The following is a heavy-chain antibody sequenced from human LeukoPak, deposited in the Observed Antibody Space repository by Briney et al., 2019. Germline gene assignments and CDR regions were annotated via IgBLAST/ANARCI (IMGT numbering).Heavy chain of an antibody. CDR1: GFTFSNYN. D-gene: IGHD1-1*01. J-gene: IGHJ6*03. V-gene: IGHV3-21*06. CDR3: TRDPKVERLAGFHYYMDV. Sequence: PGGSLRLSCAASGFTFSNYNMNWVRQAPGKGLEWVSSISGSRGYIYYADSVKGRFTIPRDNAYNSLYLQLNSLRVEDTAIYYCTRDPKVERLAGFHYYMDVWGKGTTVTVSS. CDR2: ISGSRGYI.